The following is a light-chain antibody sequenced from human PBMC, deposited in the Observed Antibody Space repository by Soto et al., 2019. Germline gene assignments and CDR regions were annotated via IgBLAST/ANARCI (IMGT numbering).Light chain of an antibody. CDR1: QGISTY. CDR2: AAS. V-gene: IGKV1-39*01. CDR3: QQSYSTTWT. Sequence: DIQMTQSPSSLSASVGDRVTITCRASQGISTYLNWYQQKPGKAPKLLIYAASSLQSGVPSRFSGSGSETDFTLTISSLQPEHFATYSCQQSYSTTWTFGQGTKVESK. J-gene: IGKJ1*01.